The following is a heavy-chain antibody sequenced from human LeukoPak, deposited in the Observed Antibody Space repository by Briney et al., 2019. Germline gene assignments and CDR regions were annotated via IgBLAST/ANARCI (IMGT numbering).Heavy chain of an antibody. D-gene: IGHD1-26*01. CDR1: GASVSSDNCY. J-gene: IGHJ4*02. CDR3: ARGHIVGPTEVDLK. V-gene: IGHV4-61*01. CDR2: IYYSGST. Sequence: PSETLSLTCSVSGASVSSDNCYWSWLRQPPGKGLEWIGYIYYSGSTNYNPSLKSRVTISVDTSKNQFSLKLSSVTTADTAVYYCARGHIVGPTEVDLKWGQGTLVTVSS.